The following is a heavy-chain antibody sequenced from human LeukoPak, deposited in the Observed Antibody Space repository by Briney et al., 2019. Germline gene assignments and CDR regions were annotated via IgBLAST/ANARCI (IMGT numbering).Heavy chain of an antibody. J-gene: IGHJ3*02. D-gene: IGHD2-15*01. CDR2: IYTSGST. CDR1: GFTVSTNY. Sequence: GGSLRLSCAASGFTVSTNYMSWVRQAPGKGPEWVSVIYTSGSTHYADSVKGRFTNSGDNSKNTLYPQMNSLRAEDTAVYYCAKSYCSGGSCWDAFDIWGQGTMVTVSS. V-gene: IGHV3-53*01. CDR3: AKSYCSGGSCWDAFDI.